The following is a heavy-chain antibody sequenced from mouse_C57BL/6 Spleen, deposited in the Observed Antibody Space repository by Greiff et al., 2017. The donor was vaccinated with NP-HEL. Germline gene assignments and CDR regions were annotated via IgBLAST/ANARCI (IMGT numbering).Heavy chain of an antibody. J-gene: IGHJ2*01. V-gene: IGHV1-80*01. Sequence: VQLQQSGAELVKPGASVKISCKASGYAFSSYWMNWVKQRPGKGLEWIGQIYPGDGDTNYNGKFKGKATLTADKSSSTAYMQLSSLTSEDSAVYFCAREGITGTFYFDYWGQGTTLTVSS. CDR2: IYPGDGDT. D-gene: IGHD4-1*01. CDR1: GYAFSSYW. CDR3: AREGITGTFYFDY.